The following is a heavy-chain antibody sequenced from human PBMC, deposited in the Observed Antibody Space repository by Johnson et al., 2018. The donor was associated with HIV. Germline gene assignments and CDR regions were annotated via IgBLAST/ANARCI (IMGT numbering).Heavy chain of an antibody. CDR1: GFTLRGYT. CDR3: ARDLVVVVPSALVGAFDI. D-gene: IGHD2-2*01. CDR2: ISSSSSTI. Sequence: VQLVESGGGLVQPGGSLRLSCAASGFTLRGYTMNWVRQAPGKGLEWVSYISSSSSTIYYADSVKGRFTISRDNAKNSLYLQMNSLRAEDTALYYCARDLVVVVPSALVGAFDIWGQGTMVTVSS. V-gene: IGHV3-48*04. J-gene: IGHJ3*02.